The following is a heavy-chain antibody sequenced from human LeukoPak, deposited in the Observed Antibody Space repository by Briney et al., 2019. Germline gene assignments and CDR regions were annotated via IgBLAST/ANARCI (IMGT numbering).Heavy chain of an antibody. J-gene: IGHJ4*02. Sequence: KPGGSLRLSCAASGFTFSDYYMSWIRQAPGKGLEWVSYISPSDNGIYYADSVEGRFTISRDNAKNSLYLQMNSLRAEDTAVYYCARGKSGYCSGGSCRHYFDYWGQGTLVTVSS. CDR1: GFTFSDYY. V-gene: IGHV3-11*01. D-gene: IGHD2-15*01. CDR2: ISPSDNGI. CDR3: ARGKSGYCSGGSCRHYFDY.